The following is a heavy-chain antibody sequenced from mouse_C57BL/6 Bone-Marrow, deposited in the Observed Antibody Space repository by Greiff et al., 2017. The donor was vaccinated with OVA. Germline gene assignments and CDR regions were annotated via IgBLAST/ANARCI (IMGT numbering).Heavy chain of an antibody. Sequence: VKLMESGPELVKPGASVKISRKASGYAFSSSWMNWVKQRPGKGLEWIGRIYPGDGDTNYNGKFKGKATLTADKSSSTAYMQLSSLTSEDSAVYFCAPSSLAYWGQGTLVTVSA. CDR3: APSSLAY. D-gene: IGHD1-1*01. V-gene: IGHV1-82*01. CDR1: GYAFSSSW. CDR2: IYPGDGDT. J-gene: IGHJ3*01.